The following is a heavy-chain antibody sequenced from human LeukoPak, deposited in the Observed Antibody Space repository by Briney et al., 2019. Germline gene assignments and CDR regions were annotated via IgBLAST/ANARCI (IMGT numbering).Heavy chain of an antibody. J-gene: IGHJ4*02. Sequence: GGSLRLSCAASGFTFSSYNINWVRQAPGKGLEWVSYISSSRRTISYADSVKGRFTISRDNAKNSLYLQMNSLRAEDTAVYYCARDPTILRLGETTFFDYWGQGTLVTVSS. CDR2: ISSSRRTI. V-gene: IGHV3-48*01. CDR1: GFTFSSYN. D-gene: IGHD3-16*01. CDR3: ARDPTILRLGETTFFDY.